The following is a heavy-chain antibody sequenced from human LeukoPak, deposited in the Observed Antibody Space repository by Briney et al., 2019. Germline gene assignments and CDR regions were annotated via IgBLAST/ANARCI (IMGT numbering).Heavy chain of an antibody. D-gene: IGHD2-2*02. CDR2: IYSGGST. CDR3: AKLYCSGTSCYTYFYYGMDV. CDR1: GFTVSSNY. V-gene: IGHV3-53*04. Sequence: GGSLRLSCAASGFTVSSNYMSWVRQAPGKGLEWVSVIYSGGSTYYADSVKGRFTISRHNSKNTLYLQMNSLRAEDTAVYYCAKLYCSGTSCYTYFYYGMDVWGQGTTVTVSS. J-gene: IGHJ6*02.